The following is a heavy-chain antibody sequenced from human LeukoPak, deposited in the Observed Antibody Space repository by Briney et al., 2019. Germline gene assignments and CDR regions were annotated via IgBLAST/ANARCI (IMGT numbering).Heavy chain of an antibody. CDR2: IYTSGST. D-gene: IGHD1-26*01. V-gene: IGHV4-4*07. J-gene: IGHJ4*02. CDR3: ARARGGSGSYAHFDY. CDR1: GASISSYY. Sequence: SETLSLTCTVSGASISSYYWTWIRQPAGEGLEWIGRIYTSGSTNYNPSLKSRVTMSVDTSKTQFSLKLSSVTAADTAVYYCARARGGSGSYAHFDYWGQGTLVTVSS.